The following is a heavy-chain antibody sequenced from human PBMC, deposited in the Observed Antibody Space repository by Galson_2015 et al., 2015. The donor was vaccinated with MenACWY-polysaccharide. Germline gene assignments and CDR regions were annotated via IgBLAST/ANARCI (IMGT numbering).Heavy chain of an antibody. V-gene: IGHV1-46*01. D-gene: IGHD3-10*01. J-gene: IGHJ4*01. CDR3: ARNAASGLDY. CDR2: INPSGGST. CDR1: GYTFTNYY. Sequence: SVKVSCKASGYTFTNYYIHWVRQAPGQGLEWLGFINPSGGSTSYTQKFQGRVTMTRDTSTGTVYVDLSSLRSEDTAVYYCARNAASGLDYWGHGTLVTVSS.